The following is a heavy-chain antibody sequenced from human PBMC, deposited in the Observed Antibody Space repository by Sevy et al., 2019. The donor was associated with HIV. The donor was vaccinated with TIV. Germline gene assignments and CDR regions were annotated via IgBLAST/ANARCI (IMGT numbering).Heavy chain of an antibody. V-gene: IGHV3-11*01. D-gene: IGHD3-10*01. CDR1: GFTFSDYY. J-gene: IGHJ5*02. CDR2: ISRSGSTI. Sequence: GGYLRLSCAASGFTFSDYYMSWIRQAPGKGLEWVSYISRSGSTINYADSVKGRFTISRDNAKNSLYLQINSLRAEDTAVYYCARENTMVEEPGWFDPWGHGTLVTVSS. CDR3: ARENTMVEEPGWFDP.